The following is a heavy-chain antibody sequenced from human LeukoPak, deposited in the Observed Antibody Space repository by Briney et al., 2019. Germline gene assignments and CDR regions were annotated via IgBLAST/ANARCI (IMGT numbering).Heavy chain of an antibody. D-gene: IGHD3/OR15-3a*01. CDR3: AIRGGLRSPDAFDI. CDR2: IYNDGSA. J-gene: IGHJ3*02. Sequence: GGSLRLSCAASDIIVMSNYMTWVRQAPGKGLEWVSVIYNDGSAYYADSVRGRFTISRDTSKNTVYLQMNSLRAEDTAVYYCAIRGGLRSPDAFDIWGQGTMVTVSS. CDR1: DIIVMSNY. V-gene: IGHV3-53*01.